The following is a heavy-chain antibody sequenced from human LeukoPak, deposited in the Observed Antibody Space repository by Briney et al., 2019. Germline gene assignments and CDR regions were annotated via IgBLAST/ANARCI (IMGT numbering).Heavy chain of an antibody. D-gene: IGHD6-13*01. J-gene: IGHJ4*02. Sequence: GEFLSLSCLASGFIFSEYAMDWVRQPPGRVREWVAVISAEVSDKYYIYSVRGRFTTSRDNSKTTVFLQMNSLEVEDTAVYYCATPLPSKWSSSWYSGHFDYWGQGALVTVPS. CDR2: ISAEVSDK. CDR1: GFIFSEYA. CDR3: ATPLPSKWSSSWYSGHFDY. V-gene: IGHV3-30*04.